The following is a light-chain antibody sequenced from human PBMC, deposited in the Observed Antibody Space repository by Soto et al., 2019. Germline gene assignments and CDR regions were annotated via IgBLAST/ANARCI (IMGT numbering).Light chain of an antibody. CDR2: GAS. CDR3: QQYNNWPPIT. V-gene: IGKV3D-15*01. J-gene: IGKJ5*01. Sequence: EIVLTKSKGTLSLSPGEGATLSCRASQSVTGNYLAWYQQKPGQAPRLLIHGASNRATGIPDRFSGSGSGTEFTLIISSLQSEDFAVYYCQQYNNWPPITFGQGARLEIK. CDR1: QSVTGNY.